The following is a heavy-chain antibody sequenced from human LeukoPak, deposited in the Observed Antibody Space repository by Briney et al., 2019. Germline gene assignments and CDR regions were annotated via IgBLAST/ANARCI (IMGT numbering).Heavy chain of an antibody. D-gene: IGHD2-15*01. CDR1: GYTLTELS. Sequence: ASVKVSCTVSGYTLTELSMHWVRQAPGKGLEWMGGFDPEDGETIYAQKFQGRVTMTEDTSTDTAYMELSSLRSEDTAVYYCATQYCSGGSCYSGFDYWGQGTLVTVSS. CDR2: FDPEDGET. J-gene: IGHJ4*02. V-gene: IGHV1-24*01. CDR3: ATQYCSGGSCYSGFDY.